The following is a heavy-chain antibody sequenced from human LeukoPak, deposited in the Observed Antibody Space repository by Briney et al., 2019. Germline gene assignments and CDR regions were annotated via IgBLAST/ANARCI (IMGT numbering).Heavy chain of an antibody. CDR1: GFTFSSYS. CDR3: AKDGSALWFGELSYYFDY. Sequence: GGSLRLSCAASGFTFSSYSMNWVRQAPGKGLEWVANIKQDGSEKYYVDSMKGRFTISRDNSKNTLYLQMNSLRAEDTAVYYCAKDGSALWFGELSYYFDYWGQGTLVTVSS. D-gene: IGHD3-10*01. V-gene: IGHV3-7*03. CDR2: IKQDGSEK. J-gene: IGHJ4*02.